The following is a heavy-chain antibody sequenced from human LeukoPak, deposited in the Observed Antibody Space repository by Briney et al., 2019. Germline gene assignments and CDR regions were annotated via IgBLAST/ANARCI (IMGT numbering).Heavy chain of an antibody. CDR2: ISSSSSYI. J-gene: IGHJ4*02. Sequence: PGGSLRLSCAASGFTFSSYSMNWVRQAPGKGLEWVSSISSSSSYIYYADSVKGRFTISRDNAKNSLYLQMNSLGAEDTAVYCCAMSNYCGGDCYTLSLDYWGQGTLVTVSS. CDR1: GFTFSSYS. V-gene: IGHV3-21*01. D-gene: IGHD2-21*02. CDR3: AMSNYCGGDCYTLSLDY.